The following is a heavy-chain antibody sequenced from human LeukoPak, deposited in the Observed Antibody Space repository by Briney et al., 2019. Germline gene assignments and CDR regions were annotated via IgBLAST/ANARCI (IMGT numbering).Heavy chain of an antibody. Sequence: SETLSLTCTVSGGSISSSSYYWGWIRQPPGKGLEWIGSTYYSGSTYYNPSLKSRVTISVDTSKNQFSLKLSSVTAADTAVYYCARDGSSGTVDYWGQGTLVTVSS. V-gene: IGHV4-39*07. CDR2: TYYSGST. J-gene: IGHJ4*02. CDR3: ARDGSSGTVDY. D-gene: IGHD3-22*01. CDR1: GGSISSSSYY.